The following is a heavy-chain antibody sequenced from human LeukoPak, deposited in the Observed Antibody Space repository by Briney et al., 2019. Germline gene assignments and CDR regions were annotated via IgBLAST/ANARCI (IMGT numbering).Heavy chain of an antibody. Sequence: GGSLRLSCAASGFTFSSYAMSWVRQAPGKGLEWVPAISGSGGSTYYADSVKGRFTISRDNSKNTLYLQMNSLRAEDTAVYYCAKFAEVVVALYYFDYWGQGTLVTVSS. CDR3: AKFAEVVVALYYFDY. CDR2: ISGSGGST. CDR1: GFTFSSYA. J-gene: IGHJ4*02. D-gene: IGHD3-22*01. V-gene: IGHV3-23*01.